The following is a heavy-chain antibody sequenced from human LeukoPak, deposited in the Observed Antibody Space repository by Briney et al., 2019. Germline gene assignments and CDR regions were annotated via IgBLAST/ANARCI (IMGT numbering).Heavy chain of an antibody. J-gene: IGHJ5*02. Sequence: ASVKVSCKASGYTFTSYYMHWVRQAPGQGLEWMGIINPNDGSTSYAQKFQGRVTMTRDTSTSTVYMELSSLRSEDTAVYYCARDTKRSRARWENLGFDPWGQGTLVTVSS. CDR3: ARDTKRSRARWENLGFDP. D-gene: IGHD1-26*01. CDR2: INPNDGST. V-gene: IGHV1-46*01. CDR1: GYTFTSYY.